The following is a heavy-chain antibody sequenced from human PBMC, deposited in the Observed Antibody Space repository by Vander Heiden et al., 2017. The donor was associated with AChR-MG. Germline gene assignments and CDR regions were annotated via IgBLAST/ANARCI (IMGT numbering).Heavy chain of an antibody. D-gene: IGHD2-2*01. CDR1: GGSFTGYY. CDR2: SNHSGST. J-gene: IGHJ4*02. V-gene: IGHV4-34*01. Sequence: QVQLQQWGAGLLKPSETLSLTCAVYGGSFTGYYWSWIRQPPGKGLEWIGESNHSGSTNYNPSLKSRVTISVDTSKNQFSLKLSSVTAADTAVYYCASRGYCSSTSCRRDYWGQGTLVTVSS. CDR3: ASRGYCSSTSCRRDY.